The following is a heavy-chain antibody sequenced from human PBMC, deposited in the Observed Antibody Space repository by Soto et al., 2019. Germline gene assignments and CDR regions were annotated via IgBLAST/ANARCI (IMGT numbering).Heavy chain of an antibody. CDR1: SDCVSSVSCY. Sequence: SEILSLPWTVCSDCVSSVSCYWTWIPQPPGKGLEWIGYIYYSGSTNYNPSLKSRVTISVDTSKNQFSLKLSSVTAADTAVYYCARDRRWHYYDSSGYPDYWGQETLVTISS. CDR2: IYYSGST. D-gene: IGHD3-22*01. CDR3: ARDRRWHYYDSSGYPDY. V-gene: IGHV4-61*01. J-gene: IGHJ4*01.